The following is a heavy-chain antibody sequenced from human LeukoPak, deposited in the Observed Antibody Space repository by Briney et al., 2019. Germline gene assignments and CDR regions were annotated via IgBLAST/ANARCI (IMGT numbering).Heavy chain of an antibody. J-gene: IGHJ6*03. CDR3: ARSSFVAYYDSSGYYYYYYYMDV. V-gene: IGHV4-38-2*02. CDR2: IYHSGST. Sequence: SETLSLTCTVSGYSISSGYYWGWIRQPPGKGLEWIGSIYHSGSTYYNPSLKSRVTISVDTSKNQFSLKLSSVTAAGTAVYYCARSSFVAYYDSSGYYYYYYYMDVWGKGTTVTVSS. CDR1: GYSISSGYY. D-gene: IGHD3-22*01.